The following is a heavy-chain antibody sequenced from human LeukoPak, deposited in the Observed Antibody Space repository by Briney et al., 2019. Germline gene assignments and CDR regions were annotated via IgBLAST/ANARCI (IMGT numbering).Heavy chain of an antibody. D-gene: IGHD3-9*01. J-gene: IGHJ6*03. Sequence: GGSLRLSCAASGFTFSSYEMNWVRQAPGKGLEWVSYISSSGSTIYYADSVKGRFTISRDNAKNSLYLQMNSLRAEDTAVYYCARANDNYYYYYMDVWGKGTTVTISS. CDR3: ARANDNYYYYYMDV. CDR1: GFTFSSYE. CDR2: ISSSGSTI. V-gene: IGHV3-48*03.